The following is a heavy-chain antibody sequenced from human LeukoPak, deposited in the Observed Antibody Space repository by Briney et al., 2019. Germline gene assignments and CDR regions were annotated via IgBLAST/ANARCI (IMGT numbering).Heavy chain of an antibody. Sequence: GGSLRLSCVASGITVSGAWMGWVRQAPGKGLEWVGRIKSRGDGGATEYAAPLKGRFTISRDTSKNTLSLQMNSLKIEDSAVYYCTTYNSRDAFDVWGQGSMVTVSP. CDR2: IKSRGDGGAT. V-gene: IGHV3-15*01. D-gene: IGHD2/OR15-2a*01. J-gene: IGHJ3*01. CDR3: TTYNSRDAFDV. CDR1: GITVSGAW.